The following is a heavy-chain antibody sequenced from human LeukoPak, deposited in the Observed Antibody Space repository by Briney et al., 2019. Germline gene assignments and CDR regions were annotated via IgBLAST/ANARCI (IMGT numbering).Heavy chain of an antibody. CDR3: ARRNYGSGKFDY. Sequence: SERLSLTCTVSGGSISSTNYYWGWIRQPPGKGLEWIGSIYYSGSTHYNPSLKSRVTISVDTSKNQFSLKLSSVTAADTAVYYCARRNYGSGKFDYWGQGTLVPVFS. CDR2: IYYSGST. D-gene: IGHD3-10*01. CDR1: GGSISSTNYY. V-gene: IGHV4-39*01. J-gene: IGHJ4*02.